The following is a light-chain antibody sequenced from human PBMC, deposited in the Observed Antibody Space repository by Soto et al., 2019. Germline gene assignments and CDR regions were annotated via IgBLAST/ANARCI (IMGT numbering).Light chain of an antibody. J-gene: IGKJ1*01. V-gene: IGKV3-15*01. Sequence: ELVLTQSPVTLSVSPGERATLSCRASQSVSSHLAWYQQKPGQAPRLLIYGASTRATGIPARFSGSGSGTEFTLSISSLLPEDFAVYYCQQYNFWRTFGQGTKVDIK. CDR1: QSVSSH. CDR2: GAS. CDR3: QQYNFWRT.